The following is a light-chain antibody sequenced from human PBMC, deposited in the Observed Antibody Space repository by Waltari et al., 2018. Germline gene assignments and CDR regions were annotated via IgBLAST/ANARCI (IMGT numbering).Light chain of an antibody. CDR2: GAS. V-gene: IGKV3D-15*01. CDR3: QQNTNWRT. Sequence: EIVMTQSPATLSLSPGERATLSCRASQSVSSSLAWYQQKPEQAPRLLIYGASNRATGIPDRFSGSGSGTEFTLTISSLEPEYVAVYYCQQNTNWRTFGQGTKVEIK. CDR1: QSVSSS. J-gene: IGKJ1*01.